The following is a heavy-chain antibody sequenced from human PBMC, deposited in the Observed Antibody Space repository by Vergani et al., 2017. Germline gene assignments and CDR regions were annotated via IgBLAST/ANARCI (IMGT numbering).Heavy chain of an antibody. V-gene: IGHV1-69*01. Sequence: QVQLVQSGAEGKKPGSSVKVSCKASGGTFSSYAISWVRQAPGQGLEWMGGIIPIFGTANYAQKFQGRVTITADESTRTAYMELSRLRSEDTAVYCCARGKAGRHPAYYYYMDVWGRGTTVTVSS. D-gene: IGHD3-10*01. CDR2: IIPIFGTA. CDR1: GGTFSSYA. J-gene: IGHJ6*03. CDR3: ARGKAGRHPAYYYYMDV.